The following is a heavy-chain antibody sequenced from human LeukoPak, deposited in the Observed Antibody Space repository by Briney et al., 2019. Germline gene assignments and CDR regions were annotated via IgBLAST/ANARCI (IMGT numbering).Heavy chain of an antibody. V-gene: IGHV5-51*01. CDR3: ARQGYRDGYNLGVYGMDV. CDR1: GYSFTSYW. D-gene: IGHD5-24*01. J-gene: IGHJ6*02. Sequence: GESLKISCEGSGYSFTSYWIGWVRQMPGKGLEWMGIIYPGDSDTRYSPSFQGQVTISADKSISTAYLQWSSLKASDTAMYYCARQGYRDGYNLGVYGMDVWGQGTTVTVSS. CDR2: IYPGDSDT.